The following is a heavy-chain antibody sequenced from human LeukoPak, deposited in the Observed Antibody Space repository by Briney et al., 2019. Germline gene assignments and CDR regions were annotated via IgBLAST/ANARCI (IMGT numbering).Heavy chain of an antibody. CDR2: ISSSSSYI. Sequence: GGSLRLSCAASGFTFSSYSMNWVRQAPGKGLEWVSSISSSSSYIYYADSVKGRFTISRDNAKNSLYLQMNSLRAEDTAVYYCARDLAPGPTAMVKHWGQETLVTVSS. CDR1: GFTFSSYS. V-gene: IGHV3-21*01. J-gene: IGHJ4*02. CDR3: ARDLAPGPTAMVKH. D-gene: IGHD5-18*01.